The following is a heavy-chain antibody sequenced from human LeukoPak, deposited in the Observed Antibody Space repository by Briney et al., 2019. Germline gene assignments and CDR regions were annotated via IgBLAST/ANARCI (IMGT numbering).Heavy chain of an antibody. D-gene: IGHD3-22*01. J-gene: IGHJ4*02. Sequence: SETLSLTCTVSGGSISTSSYSWGWIRQPPGKGLEWIGSIHTSGSTDYNPSLKSRVTMSADTSKNQVSLNLRSLTAADTAVYYCASSYYYGSSGYAYFDNWGQGTLVTVAS. CDR2: IHTSGST. V-gene: IGHV4-39*07. CDR3: ASSYYYGSSGYAYFDN. CDR1: GGSISTSSYS.